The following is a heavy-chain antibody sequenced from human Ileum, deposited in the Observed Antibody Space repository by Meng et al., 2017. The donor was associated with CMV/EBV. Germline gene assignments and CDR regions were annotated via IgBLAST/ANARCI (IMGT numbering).Heavy chain of an antibody. J-gene: IGHJ4*02. D-gene: IGHD3-16*01. CDR3: TRAASGGGPVGEPTDF. Sequence: FAFSDYGMNWVRQAPGKGLEWVSSISRSGGQMYYANSVRGRFTMSRDNAKDSLFLQMDSLRVEDSAIYYCTRAASGGGPVGEPTDFWGQGTLVTVSS. CDR2: ISRSGGQM. CDR1: FAFSDYG. V-gene: IGHV3-21*01.